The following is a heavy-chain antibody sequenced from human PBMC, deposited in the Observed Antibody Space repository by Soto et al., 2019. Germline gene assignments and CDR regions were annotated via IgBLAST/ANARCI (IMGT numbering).Heavy chain of an antibody. Sequence: SETLSLTCAVYGGSFSGYSWTWIRQPPGTGLEWIGEINHSGSTNYNPSLKSRVTIFVDTSKNQFSLKLTSVTAADTALYYCARRYGWLYFDYWGQGSLVTVSS. CDR3: ARRYGWLYFDY. CDR2: INHSGST. V-gene: IGHV4-34*01. J-gene: IGHJ4*02. CDR1: GGSFSGYS. D-gene: IGHD3-10*01.